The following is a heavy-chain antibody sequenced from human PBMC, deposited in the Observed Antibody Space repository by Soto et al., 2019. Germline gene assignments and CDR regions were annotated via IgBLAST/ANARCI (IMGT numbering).Heavy chain of an antibody. CDR2: IKSKNSGGTT. D-gene: IGHD2-15*01. CDR3: TAERYCSGGSCPYY. J-gene: IGHJ4*02. CDR1: GFTFTNTW. V-gene: IGHV3-15*01. Sequence: EVQLVESGGGLVKPGGSLRLSCTDSGFTFTNTWMSWVRQAPGKGLEWVGRIKSKNSGGTTDYAAPVKGRFTVSRDDSKNTVYLQMNSLKAEDTAVYYCTAERYCSGGSCPYYWGQGIQVTVSS.